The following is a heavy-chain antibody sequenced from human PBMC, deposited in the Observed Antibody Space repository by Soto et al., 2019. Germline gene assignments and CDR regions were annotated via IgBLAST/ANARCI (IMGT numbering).Heavy chain of an antibody. CDR2: IMPMFGVT. D-gene: IGHD2-2*01. CDR1: GGTFNSHT. V-gene: IGHV1-69*12. CDR3: AGEGVTSSMSLPWMGYHYYGLDV. Sequence: QVQLVQSGAEVKKPGSSVKVSCRASGGTFNSHTISWVRQAPGQGLEWMGGIMPMFGVTNYARKFQGRLTMTANESTTTAYMEVSSLTSADTAVYYCAGEGVTSSMSLPWMGYHYYGLDVWGQGTTVIVSS. J-gene: IGHJ6*02.